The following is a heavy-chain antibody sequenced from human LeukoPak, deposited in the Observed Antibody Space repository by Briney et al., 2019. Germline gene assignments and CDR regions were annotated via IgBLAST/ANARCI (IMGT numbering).Heavy chain of an antibody. CDR3: ASSGDLLERRDY. V-gene: IGHV3-21*01. J-gene: IGHJ4*02. D-gene: IGHD3-16*01. CDR1: GLTFSSYS. Sequence: GGSLRLSCAASGLTFSSYSMNRVRQAPGKGLEWVSSISSSSSYIYYADSVKGRFTISRDNAKNSLYLQMNSLRAEDTAVYYCASSGDLLERRDYWGQGTLVTVSS. CDR2: ISSSSSYI.